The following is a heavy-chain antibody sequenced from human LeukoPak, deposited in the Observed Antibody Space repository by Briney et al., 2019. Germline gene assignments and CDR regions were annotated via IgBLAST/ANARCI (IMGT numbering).Heavy chain of an antibody. J-gene: IGHJ4*02. V-gene: IGHV1-69*13. Sequence: GASVKVSCKASDYTFTSYGISWVRQAPGQGLEWMGGIIPIFGTANYAQKFQGRVTITADESTSTAYMELSSLRSEDTAVYYCARDRRAAFDYWGQGTLVTVSS. CDR2: IIPIFGTA. CDR3: ARDRRAAFDY. CDR1: DYTFTSYG.